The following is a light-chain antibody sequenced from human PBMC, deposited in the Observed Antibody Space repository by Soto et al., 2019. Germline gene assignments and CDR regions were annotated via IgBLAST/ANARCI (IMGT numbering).Light chain of an antibody. CDR2: GAS. Sequence: EIVLTQSPGTLSLSPGERATLSCRASQSVSNNYLAWYQEIPGQAPRLFIYGASNSATGIPDGFNGSGSGTDVTLTLSRLEPDDFAVYYCQQYGSSGTFGQGTKGEIK. CDR1: QSVSNNY. J-gene: IGKJ1*01. V-gene: IGKV3-20*01. CDR3: QQYGSSGT.